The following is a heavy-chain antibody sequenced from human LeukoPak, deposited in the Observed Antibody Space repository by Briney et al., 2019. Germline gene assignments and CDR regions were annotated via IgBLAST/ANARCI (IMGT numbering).Heavy chain of an antibody. D-gene: IGHD3-22*01. V-gene: IGHV4-59*01. CDR3: ARAGYDTSGFWYFDL. CDR2: MYYSGST. CDR1: GGSICNYY. J-gene: IGHJ2*01. Sequence: KPSETLSLTCTVSGGSICNYYWSWIRQPPGKGLEWIGSMYYSGSTNYNPSLKSRATISEDTSKKQFSLKLSSVTAADTAVYYCARAGYDTSGFWYFDLWGRGTLVTVSS.